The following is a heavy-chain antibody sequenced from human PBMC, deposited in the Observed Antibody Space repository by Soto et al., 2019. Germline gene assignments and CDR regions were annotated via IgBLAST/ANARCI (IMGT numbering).Heavy chain of an antibody. CDR3: AREGAHYAPFDL. CDR1: GYTFTDFA. Sequence: GASVKVSCKASGYTFTDFALHWVRQAPGQGLEWMGWINVGNGNTGYSRKFQGRVTNDRDISATTAYIEVTSLTSEDTAIYYCAREGAHYAPFDLWGQGTLVTVSS. D-gene: IGHD3-16*01. J-gene: IGHJ4*02. CDR2: INVGNGNT. V-gene: IGHV1-3*01.